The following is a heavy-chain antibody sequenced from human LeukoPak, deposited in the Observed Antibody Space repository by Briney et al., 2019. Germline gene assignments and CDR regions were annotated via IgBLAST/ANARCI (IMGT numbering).Heavy chain of an antibody. J-gene: IGHJ6*03. CDR2: ISNFGGET. CDR3: AKVNSGQRYYYYYMDV. V-gene: IGHV3-23*01. CDR1: GFTFNNYA. Sequence: GGSLRLSCAVSGFTFNNYAMSWVRQAPGKGLEWVSSISNFGGETYYADSVNGRFTISRDNSKNTLYLQMNSLRAEDTAVYYCAKVNSGQRYYYYYMDVWGKGTTVTVSS. D-gene: IGHD4-23*01.